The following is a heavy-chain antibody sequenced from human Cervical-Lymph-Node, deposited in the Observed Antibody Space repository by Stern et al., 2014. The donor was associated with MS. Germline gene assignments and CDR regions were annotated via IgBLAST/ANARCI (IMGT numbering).Heavy chain of an antibody. CDR1: GFTFSDYY. CDR3: AREPRYSGSCDY. CDR2: ITSSGTTI. J-gene: IGHJ4*02. Sequence: QVQLVESGGGLVKPGGSLRLSCAASGFTFSDYYMDWIRQTPGKGLEWLAYITSSGTTIYYADSVKGRFTVSRDNANNSLYLQMNSLRAEDSAIYYCAREPRYSGSCDYWGQGTLVTVSS. D-gene: IGHD1-26*01. V-gene: IGHV3-11*01.